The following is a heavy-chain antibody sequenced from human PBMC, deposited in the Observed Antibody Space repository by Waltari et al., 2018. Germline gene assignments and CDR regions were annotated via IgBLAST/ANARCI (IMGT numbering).Heavy chain of an antibody. CDR3: TRDLYGSGGDWFDP. V-gene: IGHV3-21*03. J-gene: IGHJ5*02. CDR1: GFDFSDYD. D-gene: IGHD3-10*01. Sequence: EVRLAESGGGLVKPGGSLRLSCTASGFDFSDYDMNWVRQAQGTGREWVSSMGGTHSNIFCADSVKGRFTVSRDNAKNSLYLQMDNLRAEDSGLYFCTRDLYGSGGDWFDPWGQGTLVTVSS. CDR2: MGGTHSNI.